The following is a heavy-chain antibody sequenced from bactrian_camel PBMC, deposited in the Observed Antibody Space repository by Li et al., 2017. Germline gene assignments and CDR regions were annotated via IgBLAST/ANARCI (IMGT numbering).Heavy chain of an antibody. J-gene: IGHJ4*01. CDR3: LGSAR. D-gene: IGHD1*01. CDR1: GFPFIVSG. Sequence: HVQLVESGGGSVQTGGSLTLSCVASGFPFIVSGLGWYRQAPGQERELVSAISSDGTATYADSVKGRFTISRDNRKNTVYLQMNSLKPEDSAVYYCLGSARWGQGTQVTVS. CDR2: ISSDGTA. V-gene: IGHV3S53*01.